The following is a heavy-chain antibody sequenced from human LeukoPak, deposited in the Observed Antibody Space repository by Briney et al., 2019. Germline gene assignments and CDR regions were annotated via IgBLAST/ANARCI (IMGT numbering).Heavy chain of an antibody. CDR2: ISSSSYYI. Sequence: GGSLRLSCTASGFTFSTYTMNWVRQAPGKGLEWVSSISSSSYYIYYADSVKGRFTISRDNAKNSLFLQMNSLRAEDTAVYYCGAAYSGRSAFDYWGQGTLVTVSS. J-gene: IGHJ4*02. V-gene: IGHV3-21*01. CDR1: GFTFSTYT. D-gene: IGHD1-26*01. CDR3: GAAYSGRSAFDY.